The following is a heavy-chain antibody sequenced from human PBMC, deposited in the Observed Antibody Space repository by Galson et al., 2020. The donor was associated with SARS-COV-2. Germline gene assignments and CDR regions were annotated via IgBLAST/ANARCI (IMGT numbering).Heavy chain of an antibody. CDR1: GGFISSSNYY. D-gene: IGHD3-9*01. J-gene: IGHJ4*02. V-gene: IGHV4-39*01. CDR2: IYYTASN. Sequence: SETLSLTCTVSGGFISSSNYYWGWVRQPPGEGLEWIGSIYYTASNYYNPSLTSRVTMSVDTSRNQFSLKLSSVTAADTAVYYCARQILTGYYSFYYFDFWGQGTLVTVSS. CDR3: ARQILTGYYSFYYFDF.